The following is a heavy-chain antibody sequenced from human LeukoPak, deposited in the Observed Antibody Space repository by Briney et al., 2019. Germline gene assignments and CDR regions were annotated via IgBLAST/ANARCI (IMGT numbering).Heavy chain of an antibody. CDR1: GGTFISYA. V-gene: IGHV1-69*05. D-gene: IGHD3-22*01. CDR2: IIPIFGTA. CDR3: ARERTTYYYDSSGYPGEG. Sequence: SVKVSCKASGGTFISYAISWVRQAPGQGLEWMGRIIPIFGTANYAQKFQGRVTITTDESTSTAYMELSSLRSEDTAVYYCARERTTYYYDSSGYPGEGWGQGTLVTVSS. J-gene: IGHJ4*02.